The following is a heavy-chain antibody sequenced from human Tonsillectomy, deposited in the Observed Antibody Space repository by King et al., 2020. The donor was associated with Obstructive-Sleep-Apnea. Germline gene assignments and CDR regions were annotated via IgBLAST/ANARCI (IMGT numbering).Heavy chain of an antibody. CDR1: GYTFTNYG. J-gene: IGHJ6*02. D-gene: IGHD3-10*01. V-gene: IGHV1-18*01. CDR3: ARDSPDYYGSGSIRSDYYYYGMDV. Sequence: VQLVESGAEVKKPGASVKVSCKASGYTFTNYGITWVRQAPGQGLEWMGWISAYKGNTDYAQKLQGRVTMTTDTSTSTAYMELRSLRSDDTAVYYCARDSPDYYGSGSIRSDYYYYGMDVWGQGTTVTVSS. CDR2: ISAYKGNT.